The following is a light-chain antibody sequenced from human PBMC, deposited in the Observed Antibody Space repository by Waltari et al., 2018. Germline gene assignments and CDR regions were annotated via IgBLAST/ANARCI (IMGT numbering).Light chain of an antibody. CDR2: YVS. J-gene: IGLJ3*02. V-gene: IGLV2-23*02. CDR1: SSDVGGYQY. CDR3: CSYAGSTTSVV. Sequence: QSALTQPASVSGSPGQSITISCTGTSSDVGGYQYVPCYQPHPGKAPKLMIYYVSKRPSGVSNRFSGSKSGNTASLTISGLQAEDEADYYCCSYAGSTTSVVFGGGTKVTVL.